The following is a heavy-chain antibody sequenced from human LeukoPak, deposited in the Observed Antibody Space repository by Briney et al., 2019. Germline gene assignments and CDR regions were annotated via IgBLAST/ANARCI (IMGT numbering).Heavy chain of an antibody. CDR2: FDPEDGET. J-gene: IGHJ4*02. Sequence: ASVKVSCKVSGYTLNELSIHWVRQAPGKGLEWMGRFDPEDGETIYAQKFQDRLTVTADTSTDTAYMELSSLRSEDTAVYYCATPGFSGGYYYAFHYWGQGALVTVSS. CDR3: ATPGFSGGYYYAFHY. CDR1: GYTLNELS. V-gene: IGHV1-24*01. D-gene: IGHD3-22*01.